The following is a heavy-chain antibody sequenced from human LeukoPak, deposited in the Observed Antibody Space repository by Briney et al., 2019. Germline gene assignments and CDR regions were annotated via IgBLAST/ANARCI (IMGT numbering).Heavy chain of an antibody. J-gene: IGHJ4*02. Sequence: RPGGSLRLSCAASGFTFSSYAMSWVRQAPGKGLEWVSGISWNSGSIGYADSVKGRFTISRDNAKNSLYLQMNSLRAEDTALYYCAKDNNYDSSGPFDYWGQGTLVTVSS. CDR3: AKDNNYDSSGPFDY. V-gene: IGHV3-9*01. CDR2: ISWNSGSI. D-gene: IGHD3-22*01. CDR1: GFTFSSYA.